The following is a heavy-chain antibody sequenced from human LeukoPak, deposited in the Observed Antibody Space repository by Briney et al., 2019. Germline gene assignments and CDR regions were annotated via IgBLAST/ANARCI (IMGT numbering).Heavy chain of an antibody. CDR2: MNPNSGNT. J-gene: IGHJ5*02. Sequence: GASVKVSCKASGYTFTSYGISWVRQAPGQGLEWMGWMNPNSGNTGYAQKFQGRVTMTRNTSISTAYMELSSLRSEDTAVYYCAKGSGYCSSTSCWGAFDPWGQGTLVTVSS. CDR1: GYTFTSYG. V-gene: IGHV1-8*02. D-gene: IGHD2-2*01. CDR3: AKGSGYCSSTSCWGAFDP.